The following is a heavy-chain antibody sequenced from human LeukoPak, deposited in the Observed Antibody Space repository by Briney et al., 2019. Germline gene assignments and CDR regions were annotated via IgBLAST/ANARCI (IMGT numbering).Heavy chain of an antibody. CDR1: GYTFTSYA. J-gene: IGHJ4*02. Sequence: ASVKVSCKASGYTFTSYAMHWVRQAPGQRLEWMGWINAGNGNTKYSQKFQGRVTITRDTSASTAYMELSSLRSEDTAVYYCARDTITMIVGGLFDYWGQGTLVTVSS. CDR3: ARDTITMIVGGLFDY. CDR2: INAGNGNT. D-gene: IGHD3-22*01. V-gene: IGHV1-3*01.